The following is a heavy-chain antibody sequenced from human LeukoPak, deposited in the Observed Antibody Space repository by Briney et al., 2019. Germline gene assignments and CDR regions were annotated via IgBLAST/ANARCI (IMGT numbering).Heavy chain of an antibody. J-gene: IGHJ4*02. CDR1: GFMLSSYS. CDR3: ARQGWELLSPFDY. Sequence: PGGSLRLSCTASGFMLSSYSMTWVRQAPGKGLEWVSSISSSSSYIFYADSVKGRFTISRDNAKNSLYLQMNSLRAEDTAVYYCARQGWELLSPFDYWGQGTLVTVSS. CDR2: ISSSSSYI. D-gene: IGHD1-26*01. V-gene: IGHV3-21*01.